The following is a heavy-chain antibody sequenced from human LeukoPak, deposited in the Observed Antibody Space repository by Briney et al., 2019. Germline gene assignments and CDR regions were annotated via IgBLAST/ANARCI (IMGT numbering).Heavy chain of an antibody. V-gene: IGHV3-23*01. CDR3: AKGDPSRASGYYYDSSGYYYFDY. CDR1: GFTFSSYA. D-gene: IGHD3-22*01. Sequence: GGSLRRSCAASGFTFSSYAMSWVRQAPGKGLEWVSAISGSGGSTYYADSVKGRFTISRDNSKNTLYLQMNSLRAEDTAVYYCAKGDPSRASGYYYDSSGYYYFDYWGQGTLVTVSS. CDR2: ISGSGGST. J-gene: IGHJ4*02.